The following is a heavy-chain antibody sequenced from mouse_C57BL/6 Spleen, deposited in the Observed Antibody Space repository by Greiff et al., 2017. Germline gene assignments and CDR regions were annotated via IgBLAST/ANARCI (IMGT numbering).Heavy chain of an antibody. CDR3: ARHYYSYFDV. CDR2: LDPNSGGT. Sequence: QVQLKQPGAELVKPGASVKLSCKASGYNFNSYWMHWVKQRTGRGLEWIGRLDPNSGGTKYNETFKSKATLTVDKHTSTAYMQLSSLTSEDAAVDYYARHYYSYFDVWGTGTTVTVSS. V-gene: IGHV1-72*01. CDR1: GYNFNSYW. J-gene: IGHJ1*03. D-gene: IGHD2-12*01.